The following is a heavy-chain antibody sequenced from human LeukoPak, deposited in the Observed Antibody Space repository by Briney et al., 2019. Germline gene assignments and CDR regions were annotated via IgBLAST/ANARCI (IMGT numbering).Heavy chain of an antibody. V-gene: IGHV3-11*01. J-gene: IGHJ4*02. D-gene: IGHD2-15*01. Sequence: GGSLRLSCAASGFTFSDYYMTWIRQAPGQGLEWISYVSGSDENKYYAGSVRGRFAISRNNAEKSLFLQMSKVRAEDTAVYYCARAGLGGHYIDYWGQGTLVTVSS. CDR1: GFTFSDYY. CDR3: ARAGLGGHYIDY. CDR2: VSGSDENK.